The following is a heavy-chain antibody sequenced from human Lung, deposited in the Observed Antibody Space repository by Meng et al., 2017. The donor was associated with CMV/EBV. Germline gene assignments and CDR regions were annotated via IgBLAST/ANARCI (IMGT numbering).Heavy chain of an antibody. D-gene: IGHD3-9*01. J-gene: IGHJ6*02. CDR2: ISYDGSNK. CDR3: ARDEYIILVSYGMDV. Sequence: GGSLRLXXAASGFTFSSYAMHWVRQAPGKGLEWVAVISYDGSNKYYADSVKGRFTISRDNSKNTLYLQMNSLRAEDTAVYYCARDEYIILVSYGMDVWGQGXTVTVSS. CDR1: GFTFSSYA. V-gene: IGHV3-30-3*01.